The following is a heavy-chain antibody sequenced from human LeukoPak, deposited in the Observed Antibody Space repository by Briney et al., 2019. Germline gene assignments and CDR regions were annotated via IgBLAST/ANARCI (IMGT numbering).Heavy chain of an antibody. V-gene: IGHV3-7*04. D-gene: IGHD4-11*01. Sequence: GGSLRLSCVASGFPFSSYWMTWVRQAPGKGLEWVANIKQDGSKKSYVDSVKGRFTISRDNAKNSLYLQMNSLRAEDTAIYYCTRVGYINEGIDYWGQGTLVTVSS. CDR3: TRVGYINEGIDY. J-gene: IGHJ4*02. CDR2: IKQDGSKK. CDR1: GFPFSSYW.